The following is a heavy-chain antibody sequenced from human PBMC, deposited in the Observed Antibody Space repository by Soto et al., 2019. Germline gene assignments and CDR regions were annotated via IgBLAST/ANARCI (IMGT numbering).Heavy chain of an antibody. CDR2: SIPYYNTL. D-gene: IGHD6-13*01. CDR1: EGTFNSYA. Sequence: QAQVVQSGAEVRKPGSSVKLSCKASEGTFNSYAIAWVRQAPGQGLEWMGGSIPYYNTLNYAQKFQDRVTITADDSTTTVYMELSSLRSDDTAVYSCASGASRWYPYFFDSWAQGTLVTVSS. CDR3: ASGASRWYPYFFDS. J-gene: IGHJ4*02. V-gene: IGHV1-69*01.